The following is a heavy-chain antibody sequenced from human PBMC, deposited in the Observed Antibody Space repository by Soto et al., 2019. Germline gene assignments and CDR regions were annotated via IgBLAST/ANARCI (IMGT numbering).Heavy chain of an antibody. CDR2: IYYSGST. J-gene: IGHJ5*02. V-gene: IGHV4-59*01. CDR1: GGSIKSYY. Sequence: TLSPTSPVXGGSIKSYYWGWIPQPPGKGLEWIGYIYYSGSTNYSPSLKSRVTISVDTSKNQFSLKLSSVTAADTAVYYCARDHDYSNFNWFDPWGQGTLVTVSS. D-gene: IGHD4-4*01. CDR3: ARDHDYSNFNWFDP.